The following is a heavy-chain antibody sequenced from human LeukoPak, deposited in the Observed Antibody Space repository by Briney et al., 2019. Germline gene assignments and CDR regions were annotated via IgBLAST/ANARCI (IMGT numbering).Heavy chain of an antibody. J-gene: IGHJ4*02. CDR1: GGSMRSYF. CDR3: AREGPYSGRWYYFDY. CDR2: IYSSGNT. D-gene: IGHD6-13*01. V-gene: IGHV4-4*07. Sequence: PSETLSLTCTVSGGSMRSYFWSWIRQPAGKGLEWIGRIYSSGNTNYNPSLKSRVTMSVDTSKNRFSLKLTSVTAADTAFYYCAREGPYSGRWYYFDYWGQGIPVTVSS.